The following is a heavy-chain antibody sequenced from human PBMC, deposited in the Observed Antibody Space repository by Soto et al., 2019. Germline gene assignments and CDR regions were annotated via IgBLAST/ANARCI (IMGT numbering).Heavy chain of an antibody. V-gene: IGHV3-48*02. CDR1: VFTFSSYS. Sequence: AGWSLRLSCAASVFTFSSYSMNWFRQAPGKGLEWVSYISSSSSTIYYADSVKGRFTISRDNAKNSLYLQMNSLRDEDTAVYYCARDSHLEWLSYFDYWGQGTLVTVSS. J-gene: IGHJ4*02. CDR2: ISSSSSTI. CDR3: ARDSHLEWLSYFDY. D-gene: IGHD3-3*01.